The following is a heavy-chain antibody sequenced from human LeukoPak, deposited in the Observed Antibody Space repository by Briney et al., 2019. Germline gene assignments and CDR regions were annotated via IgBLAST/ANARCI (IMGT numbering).Heavy chain of an antibody. J-gene: IGHJ4*02. V-gene: IGHV3-21*01. Sequence: PGGSLTLSCAAAGFSLSDYTMNWVRQAPGKGLEWVSSISSSSSYIYYADSVKGRFTISRDNAKNTLDLQLNSLRAEDSAVYYDSSGFDYWAREPWSPSPQ. D-gene: IGHD3-22*01. CDR3: SSGFDY. CDR1: GFSLSDYT. CDR2: ISSSSSYI.